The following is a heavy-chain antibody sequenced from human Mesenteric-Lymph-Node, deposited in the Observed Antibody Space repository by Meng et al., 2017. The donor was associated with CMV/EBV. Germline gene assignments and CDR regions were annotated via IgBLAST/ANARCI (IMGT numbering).Heavy chain of an antibody. D-gene: IGHD1-26*01. CDR1: GFTFSNAW. Sequence: GESLKISCAASGFTFSNAWMTWVRQAPGKGLEWVARIKSKTDGETIDYAAPVKGRFTISRDDSKSMLSLQMDSLKTEDTAVYYCTTDLVDRKWEPLGRGGQGTLVTVSS. CDR3: TTDLVDRKWEPLGR. J-gene: IGHJ4*02. CDR2: IKSKTDGETI. V-gene: IGHV3-15*01.